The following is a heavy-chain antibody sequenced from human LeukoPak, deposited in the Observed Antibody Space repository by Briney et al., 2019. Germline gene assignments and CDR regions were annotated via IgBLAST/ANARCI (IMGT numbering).Heavy chain of an antibody. CDR3: ARTYDFGRGPPGDAFDN. CDR2: IFHRGGT. V-gene: IGHV4-30-4*01. CDR1: NDSISSGDYY. J-gene: IGHJ3*02. Sequence: SETLSLTCTVSNDSISSGDYYWNWIRQPPGKGLEWIGYIFHRGGTSYNPSLKSRILFSVDTSQNQFSLKLNSVTAADTAVYYCARTYDFGRGPPGDAFDNWGPGTLVTVSS. D-gene: IGHD3-3*01.